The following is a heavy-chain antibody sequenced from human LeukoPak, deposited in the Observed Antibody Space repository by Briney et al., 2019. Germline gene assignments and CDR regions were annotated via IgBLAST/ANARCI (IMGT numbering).Heavy chain of an antibody. CDR1: GYTLTELS. D-gene: IGHD6-19*01. CDR3: ARPQWLVGGLDY. Sequence: ASVKVSCKVSGYTLTELSMHWVRQAPGKGLEWMGGFDPEDGETIYAQKFQGRVTMTEDTSTDTAYMELSSLRSEDTAVYYCARPQWLVGGLDYWGQGTLVTVSS. J-gene: IGHJ4*02. CDR2: FDPEDGET. V-gene: IGHV1-24*01.